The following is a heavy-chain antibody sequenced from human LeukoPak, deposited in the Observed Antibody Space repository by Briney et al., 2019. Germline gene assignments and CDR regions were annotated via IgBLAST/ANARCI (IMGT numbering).Heavy chain of an antibody. J-gene: IGHJ4*02. D-gene: IGHD3-10*01. V-gene: IGHV3-30*03. CDR3: ARDLSPVVRASPMGY. CDR2: ITYDGYYK. Sequence: GGSLRLSCAASGFSFSTYGMHWVRQAPGKGLEWVALITYDGYYKYYSDSVKGRFTISSDTSKNTLSLQMNSLRAEDTAVYYCARDLSPVVRASPMGYWGQGTLVTVSS. CDR1: GFSFSTYG.